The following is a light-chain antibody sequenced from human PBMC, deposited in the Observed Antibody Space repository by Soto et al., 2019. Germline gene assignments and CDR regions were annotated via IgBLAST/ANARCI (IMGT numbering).Light chain of an antibody. V-gene: IGLV1-51*01. CDR2: DDN. J-gene: IGLJ1*01. CDR3: GAWDDSLNVYV. Sequence: QSVLTQPPSVSAAPGQDVTISCSGSSSNLAYNSLSWYQQLPGTAPKLLIYDDNKRPPGIPARFSGSKSGTSATLGITGLETGDEADYYCGAWDDSLNVYVFGSGTKLTVL. CDR1: SSNLAYNS.